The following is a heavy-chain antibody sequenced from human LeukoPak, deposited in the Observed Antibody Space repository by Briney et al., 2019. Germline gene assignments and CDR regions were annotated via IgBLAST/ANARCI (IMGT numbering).Heavy chain of an antibody. D-gene: IGHD3-10*01. CDR3: ARDVGAGFGFIGVYDY. CDR2: IYYSGST. J-gene: IGHJ4*02. CDR1: GGSISSYY. V-gene: IGHV4-59*01. Sequence: SDTLSITCTVSGGSISSYYWSWIRQPPAKGLSWIGYIYYSGSTNYNPSLKSRVTISVDTSKNQFSLRLSSVTAADTAVYYCARDVGAGFGFIGVYDYWGQGTLVTVSS.